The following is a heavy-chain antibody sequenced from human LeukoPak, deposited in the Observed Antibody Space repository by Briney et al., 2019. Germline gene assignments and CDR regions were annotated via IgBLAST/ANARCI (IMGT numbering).Heavy chain of an antibody. CDR3: ARGNPSYGAVAH. J-gene: IGHJ4*02. CDR1: GFTFSTYD. Sequence: GGSLRLSCAASGFTFSTYDMHWVRQASGKGLEWVSAIGTAGETHYPGSVMGRFTISSENAKNSLYLQMNSLRAGDTAVYFCARGNPSYGAVAHWGQGTLVTVSS. CDR2: IGTAGET. D-gene: IGHD1-26*01. V-gene: IGHV3-13*01.